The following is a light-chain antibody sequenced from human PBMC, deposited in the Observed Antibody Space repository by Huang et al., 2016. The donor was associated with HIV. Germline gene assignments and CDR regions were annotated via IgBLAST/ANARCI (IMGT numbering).Light chain of an antibody. V-gene: IGKV3-15*01. J-gene: IGKJ2*01. Sequence: ETMMTQSPATLSVSPGERATLSCRASQSVNSNLAWYQQKPGQAPRLLIYGASTRATGIPARFSGSGSGTEITLTISSLQSEDFAVYYCQQFNNWPPYTFGQGTKLEIK. CDR1: QSVNSN. CDR3: QQFNNWPPYT. CDR2: GAS.